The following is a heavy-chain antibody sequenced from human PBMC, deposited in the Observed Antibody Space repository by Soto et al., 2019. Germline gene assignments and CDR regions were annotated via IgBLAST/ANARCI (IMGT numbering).Heavy chain of an antibody. V-gene: IGHV6-1*01. J-gene: IGHJ5*02. D-gene: IGHD6-19*01. CDR1: GDSVSSNSAA. Sequence: PSQTLSLPCAISGDSVSSNSAAWNFIRQSPSRGLEWLGRTYYRSKRYNDYAVSVKSRITINPDTSKNQFSLQLKSVTPEDTAVYYCAREAVAAHNWFDPWGQGTLVTVSS. CDR3: AREAVAAHNWFDP. CDR2: TYYRSKRYN.